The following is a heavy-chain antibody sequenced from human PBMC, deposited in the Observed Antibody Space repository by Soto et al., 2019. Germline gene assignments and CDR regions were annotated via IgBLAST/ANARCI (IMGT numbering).Heavy chain of an antibody. CDR1: GGSVSSRSHF. Sequence: QVQLQESGPGVVKPSDTLSVTCTVSGGSVSSRSHFWSWIRQPPGVGLQWIGYIYYTGNTNYSPSLKRRATLAVDTSRNQFSLRLTSVTAADTAIYYCARYDAESGSNKLDPWGQGTLVTVSS. J-gene: IGHJ5*02. CDR3: ARYDAESGSNKLDP. CDR2: IYYTGNT. D-gene: IGHD5-12*01. V-gene: IGHV4-61*01.